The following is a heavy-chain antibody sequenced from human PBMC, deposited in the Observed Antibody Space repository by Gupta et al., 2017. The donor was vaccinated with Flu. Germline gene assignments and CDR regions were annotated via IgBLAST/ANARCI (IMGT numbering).Heavy chain of an antibody. CDR1: GYTFTGYY. CDR2: INPNSGGT. Sequence: QVQLVQSGAEVKKPGASVKVSCTASGYTFTGYYMHWVRQAPGQGLEWMGWINPNSGGTNYAQKFQGWVTMTRDTSISTAYMELSRLRSDDTAVYYCAREPLIAAAGRDAVDIWGQGTMVTVSS. V-gene: IGHV1-2*04. CDR3: AREPLIAAAGRDAVDI. D-gene: IGHD6-13*01. J-gene: IGHJ3*02.